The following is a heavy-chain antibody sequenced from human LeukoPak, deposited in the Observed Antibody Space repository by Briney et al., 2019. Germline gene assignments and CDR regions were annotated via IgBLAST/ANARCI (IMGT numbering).Heavy chain of an antibody. CDR1: GFTFSSYT. Sequence: GGSLRLSCAASGFTFSSYTMSWVRQAPGKGLEWVSAISGSGGSTYYADSVKGRFTISRDNSKNTLYLQMNSLRAEDTAVYYCAKDNSGAYFDWFNYYYYYGMDVWGQGTTVTVSS. CDR2: ISGSGGST. CDR3: AKDNSGAYFDWFNYYYYYGMDV. V-gene: IGHV3-23*01. J-gene: IGHJ6*02. D-gene: IGHD3-9*01.